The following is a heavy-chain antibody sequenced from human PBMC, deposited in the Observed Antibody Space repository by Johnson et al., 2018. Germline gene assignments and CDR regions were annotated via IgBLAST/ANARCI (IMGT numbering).Heavy chain of an antibody. CDR1: GFTFSSYS. CDR2: ISSSSSYI. CDR3: ASNGMVRGVDYMDV. V-gene: IGHV3-21*01. D-gene: IGHD3-10*01. J-gene: IGHJ6*03. Sequence: VQLVESGGGLVKPGGSLRLSCAASGFTFSSYSMNWVRPAPGKGLEWVSSISSSSSYIYYADSVQGRFTISRDNSKNTLYLQMNSLRAEETAWYYCASNGMVRGVDYMDVWGKGTTVTVSS.